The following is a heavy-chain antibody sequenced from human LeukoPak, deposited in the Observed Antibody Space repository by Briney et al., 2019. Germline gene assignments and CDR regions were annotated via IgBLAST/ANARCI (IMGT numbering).Heavy chain of an antibody. CDR3: ARDPAGGDYVDDFDI. D-gene: IGHD4-17*01. J-gene: IGHJ3*02. Sequence: GGSLRLSCAASGFTFSSYSMNWVRQAPGKGLEWVSYISSSSSTIYYADSVKGRFTISRDNAKNSLYLQMNSLRAEDTAVYYCARDPAGGDYVDDFDIWGQGTMVTVSS. CDR2: ISSSSSTI. V-gene: IGHV3-48*01. CDR1: GFTFSSYS.